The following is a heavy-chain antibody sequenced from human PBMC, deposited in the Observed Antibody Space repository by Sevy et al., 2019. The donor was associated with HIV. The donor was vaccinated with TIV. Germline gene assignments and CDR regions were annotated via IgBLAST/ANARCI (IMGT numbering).Heavy chain of an antibody. Sequence: SETLSLTCAVYGGSFSGYFWNWIRQSPGKGLGGIGELNLTGTLRYTPSLKGRVPISVDASKNQLSLHLSSVTAADTAIYYCARGRQAYVVVVPSTVPFDYWGQGTLVTVSS. CDR2: LNLTGTL. CDR1: GGSFSGYF. CDR3: ARGRQAYVVVVPSTVPFDY. J-gene: IGHJ4*02. D-gene: IGHD2-2*01. V-gene: IGHV4-34*01.